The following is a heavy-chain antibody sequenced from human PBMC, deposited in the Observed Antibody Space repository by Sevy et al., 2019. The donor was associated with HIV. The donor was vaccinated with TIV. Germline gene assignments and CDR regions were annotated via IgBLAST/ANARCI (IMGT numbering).Heavy chain of an antibody. CDR2: INTSGST. V-gene: IGHV4-4*07. CDR1: GDSFSSYF. CDR3: ARSNWVTATNGFSKSYYFDY. D-gene: IGHD7-27*01. Sequence: SETLSLTCTVSGDSFSSYFWAWIRQPAGKGLEWIGRINTSGSTNYNPSLKSRVTMSVDTSKSQFALKVTSLPVADMAIYCCARSNWVTATNGFSKSYYFDYWGQGSLVTVSS. J-gene: IGHJ4*02.